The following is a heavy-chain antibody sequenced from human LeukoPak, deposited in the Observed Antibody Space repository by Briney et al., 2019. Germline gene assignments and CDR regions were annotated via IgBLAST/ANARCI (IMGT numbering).Heavy chain of an antibody. J-gene: IGHJ3*02. CDR3: ARDGDYYDSSGSPRSAFDI. CDR1: GFTVSSNY. Sequence: PGGSLRLSCAASGFTVSSNYMSWVRQAPGKGLEWVSVIYSGGSTYYADSVKGRFTISRDNSKNTLYLQMNSLRAEDTAVYYCARDGDYYDSSGSPRSAFDIWGQGTMVTVSS. V-gene: IGHV3-53*01. CDR2: IYSGGST. D-gene: IGHD3-22*01.